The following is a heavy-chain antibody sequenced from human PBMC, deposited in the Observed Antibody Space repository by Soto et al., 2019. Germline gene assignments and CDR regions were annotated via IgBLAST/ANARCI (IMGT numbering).Heavy chain of an antibody. Sequence: ASVKVSCKASGFTFTSSAVQWVRQARGQRLEWIGWIVVGSGNTNYAQKFQERVTITRDMSTSTAYMELSSLRSEGTAVYYCAAGGVLVAYYYCMNVWAQGTTVTVSS. D-gene: IGHD5-12*01. J-gene: IGHJ6*02. CDR2: IVVGSGNT. V-gene: IGHV1-58*01. CDR1: GFTFTSSA. CDR3: AAGGVLVAYYYCMNV.